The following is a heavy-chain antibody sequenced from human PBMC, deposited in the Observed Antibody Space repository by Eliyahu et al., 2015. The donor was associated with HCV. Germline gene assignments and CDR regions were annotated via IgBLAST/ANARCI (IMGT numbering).Heavy chain of an antibody. V-gene: IGHV4-39*01. Sequence: QLQLQESGPGLVKPSETLSLTCTVSSGSISSSXYYWDWIRQPPGKGLEWIGSIYYSGSTYYNPSLNSRVTISVDTSKSQFSLKLSSVTAADTAVYYCARRAKVFLWFGEPTSFDYWGQGSLVTVSS. D-gene: IGHD3-10*01. CDR2: IYYSGST. CDR1: SGSISSSXYY. CDR3: ARRAKVFLWFGEPTSFDY. J-gene: IGHJ4*02.